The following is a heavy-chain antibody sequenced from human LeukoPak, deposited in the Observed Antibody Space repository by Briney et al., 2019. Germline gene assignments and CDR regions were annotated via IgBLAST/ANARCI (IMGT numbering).Heavy chain of an antibody. J-gene: IGHJ4*02. V-gene: IGHV4-4*02. D-gene: IGHD3-22*01. CDR3: ARTAYDSSGNFFDY. CDR1: GGSISSSNW. CDR2: IYHSGST. Sequence: SETLSLTCAVSGGSISSSNWWSWVRQPPGKGLEWIGEIYHSGSTNYNPSLKSRVTISVDKSKNQFSLKLSSVTAADTAVYYCARTAYDSSGNFFDYWGQGTLVTVSS.